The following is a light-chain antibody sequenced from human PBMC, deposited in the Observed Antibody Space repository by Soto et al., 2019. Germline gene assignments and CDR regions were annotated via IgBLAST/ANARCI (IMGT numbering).Light chain of an antibody. V-gene: IGKV1-39*01. CDR3: QQSYRTPLT. CDR2: DAS. J-gene: IGKJ4*01. Sequence: IQMTHSPSSLSASVVDRVTITFRASQSISSYLNWYQQKSGKAPKLLIFDASGLESGVPSRFSGSGSGTDFTLTISGLQREDFATYSCQQSYRTPLTFGGGTKVDIK. CDR1: QSISSY.